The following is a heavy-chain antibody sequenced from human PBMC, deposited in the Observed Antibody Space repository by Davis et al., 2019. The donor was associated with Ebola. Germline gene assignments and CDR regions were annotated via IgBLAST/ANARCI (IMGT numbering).Heavy chain of an antibody. CDR1: GFTFSSDS. D-gene: IGHD6-19*01. Sequence: SLKLSCAASGFTFSSDSMNWVRQAPGKGLEWVAVIWYDGSNKYYADSVQGRFTISRDNSKNTLYLQMNSLRAEDTAVYYCAKDRSSGWYDPTDYWGQGTLVTVSS. CDR3: AKDRSSGWYDPTDY. CDR2: IWYDGSNK. J-gene: IGHJ4*02. V-gene: IGHV3-30*18.